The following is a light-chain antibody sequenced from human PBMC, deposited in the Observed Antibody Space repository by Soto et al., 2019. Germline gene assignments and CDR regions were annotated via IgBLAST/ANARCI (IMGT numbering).Light chain of an antibody. Sequence: QSALTQPPSASGSPGQSVTISCTGTSSDVGGYNFVSWYQQLPGNAPKLIIYEVSDRPSGVPDRFSGSKSGNTASLTVSGLQAEDEADYYCSSYAGSNSFVFGTGTKVTVL. J-gene: IGLJ1*01. V-gene: IGLV2-8*01. CDR2: EVS. CDR1: SSDVGGYNF. CDR3: SSYAGSNSFV.